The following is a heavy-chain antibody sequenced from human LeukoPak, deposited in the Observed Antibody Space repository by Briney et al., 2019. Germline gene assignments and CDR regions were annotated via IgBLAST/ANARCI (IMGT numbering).Heavy chain of an antibody. CDR2: IYYSGST. Sequence: NPSETLSLTCTVSGGSISSSSYYWGWIRQPPGKGLEWIGSIYYSGSTYYNPSLKSRVTISVDTSKNQFSLKLSSVTAADTAVYYCARPGYSRSFDAFDIWGQGTMVTVSS. CDR1: GGSISSSSYY. J-gene: IGHJ3*02. CDR3: ARPGYSRSFDAFDI. V-gene: IGHV4-39*01. D-gene: IGHD6-13*01.